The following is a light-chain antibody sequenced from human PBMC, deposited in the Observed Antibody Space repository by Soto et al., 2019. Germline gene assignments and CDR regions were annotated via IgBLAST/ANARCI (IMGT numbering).Light chain of an antibody. CDR3: QQRGS. V-gene: IGKV3-11*01. J-gene: IGKJ4*01. Sequence: EIVLTQSPATLSLSPGERATLSCRASQSVSSSLAWYQQKPGQAPRLLLYDASNRATDIPARFSGSGSGTDFTLTISSLESDDFAVYYCQQRGSFGGGTKVDIK. CDR1: QSVSSS. CDR2: DAS.